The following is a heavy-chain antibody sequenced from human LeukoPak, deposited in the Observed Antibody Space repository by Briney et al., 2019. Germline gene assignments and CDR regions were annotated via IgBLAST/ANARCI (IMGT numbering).Heavy chain of an antibody. V-gene: IGHV3-9*01. CDR3: AKDTRRRGGSYDFDY. CDR1: GFTFDDYA. D-gene: IGHD3-10*01. CDR2: ISWNSGTI. J-gene: IGHJ4*02. Sequence: PGGSLRLSCAGSGFTFDDYAIHWVRRAPGKGLEWVSGISWNSGTIGYADSVKGRFTISRDNAKNSLYLQMNSLRAEDTALYYCAKDTRRRGGSYDFDYWGQGTLVTVSS.